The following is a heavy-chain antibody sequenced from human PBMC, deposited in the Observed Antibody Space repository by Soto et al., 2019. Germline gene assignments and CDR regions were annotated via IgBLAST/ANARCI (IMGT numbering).Heavy chain of an antibody. D-gene: IGHD3-22*01. Sequence: GGSLRLSCTASGFTFGDYAMSWLRQAPGKGLEWVGFIRSKAYGGTTEYAASVKGRFTISRNDSKSIAHLQMNSLKTEDTAVYYCARGCNYDSSGYQGARAFDIWGQGTMVTVSS. CDR3: ARGCNYDSSGYQGARAFDI. V-gene: IGHV3-49*03. CDR2: IRSKAYGGTT. J-gene: IGHJ3*02. CDR1: GFTFGDYA.